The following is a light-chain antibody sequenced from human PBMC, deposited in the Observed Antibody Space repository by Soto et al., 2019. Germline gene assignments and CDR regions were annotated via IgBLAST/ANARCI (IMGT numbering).Light chain of an antibody. CDR1: QSVSSSY. V-gene: IGKV3D-20*02. CDR3: QQRTNWLT. J-gene: IGKJ3*01. Sequence: EIVLTQSPGTLSLSPGERATLSCRASQSVSSSYLAWYQQKPGQAPRLLIYDASDRATGIPARFSGSGSGTDFTLTISSPEPEDSAVYYCQQRTNWLTFGPGTKVDIK. CDR2: DAS.